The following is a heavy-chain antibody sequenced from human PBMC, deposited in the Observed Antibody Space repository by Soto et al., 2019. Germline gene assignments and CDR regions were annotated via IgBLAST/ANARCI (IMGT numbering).Heavy chain of an antibody. J-gene: IGHJ4*02. V-gene: IGHV4-4*02. Sequence: QVQLRESGPGLVKPSETLSLTCAVSGGYISDNTWWTWVRQPPGKGLEWIGEIYHSGATNYNPSLMSRVAMSVDRSKNQFSLMLNSVTAADTAVYYCSRGGTGFLEYWGQGTPVTVSS. CDR1: GGYISDNTW. D-gene: IGHD1-1*01. CDR3: SRGGTGFLEY. CDR2: IYHSGAT.